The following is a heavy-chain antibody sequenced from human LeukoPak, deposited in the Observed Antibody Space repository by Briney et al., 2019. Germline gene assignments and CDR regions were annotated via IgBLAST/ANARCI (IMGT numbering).Heavy chain of an antibody. J-gene: IGHJ4*02. CDR3: AKSFNCGGDCWSYFDY. CDR2: ISGSGDST. D-gene: IGHD2-21*02. CDR1: GFTFSSYA. V-gene: IGHV3-23*01. Sequence: GGSLRLSCAASGFTFSSYAMSWVRQAPGKGLEWVSGISGSGDSTYYADSVKGRFTISRDNFENTLYLQMNSLRAEDTALYYCAKSFNCGGDCWSYFDYWGQGTLVTVSS.